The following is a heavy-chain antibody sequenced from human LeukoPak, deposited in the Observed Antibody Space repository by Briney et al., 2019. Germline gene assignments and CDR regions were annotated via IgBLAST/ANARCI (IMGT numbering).Heavy chain of an antibody. CDR1: GGSISSGGYY. CDR2: IYHSGCT. J-gene: IGHJ5*02. V-gene: IGHV4-30-2*01. Sequence: SETLSLTCTVSGGSISSGGYYWSWIRQPPGKGLEWIGYIYHSGCTYYNPSLKSRVTISVDRSKNQFSLKLSSVTAADTAVYYCARSLPTYYDFWSGYQSWGQGTLVTVSS. CDR3: ARSLPTYYDFWSGYQS. D-gene: IGHD3-3*01.